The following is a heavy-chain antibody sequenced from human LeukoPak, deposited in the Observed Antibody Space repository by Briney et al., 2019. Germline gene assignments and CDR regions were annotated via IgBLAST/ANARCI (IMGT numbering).Heavy chain of an antibody. J-gene: IGHJ4*02. D-gene: IGHD2-15*01. Sequence: GGSLRLSCAASGFTFSDYSMSWIRQAPGEGLEGVSYISSGPSTIYYADSVKGRFTISRDNAMNSLYLQMNSLRAEDTAVYYCARDGECSGGTCYHDYWGQGTLVTVSS. CDR2: ISSGPSTI. CDR3: ARDGECSGGTCYHDY. CDR1: GFTFSDYS. V-gene: IGHV3-11*01.